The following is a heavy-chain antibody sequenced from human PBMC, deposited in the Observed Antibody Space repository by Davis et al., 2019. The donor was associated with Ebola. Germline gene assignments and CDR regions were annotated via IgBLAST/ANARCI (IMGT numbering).Heavy chain of an antibody. D-gene: IGHD1-26*01. V-gene: IGHV1-69*05. Sequence: AASVKVSCKASGGTLSSYAISWVRQAPGQGLEWMGGIIPIFGTANYAQKFQGRVTLTRDTSTSTVYMELSSLRSEDTAIFYCARARFDVGATTGFEDYWGQGTLVTVSS. CDR2: IIPIFGTA. CDR3: ARARFDVGATTGFEDY. J-gene: IGHJ4*02. CDR1: GGTLSSYA.